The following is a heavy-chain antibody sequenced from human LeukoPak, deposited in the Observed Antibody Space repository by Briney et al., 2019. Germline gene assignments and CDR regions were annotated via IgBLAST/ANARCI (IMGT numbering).Heavy chain of an antibody. CDR1: GFTFSSYA. Sequence: GRSLRLSCAASGFTFSSYAMHWVRQAPGKGLEWVAVISYDGSNKHYADSAKGRFTISRDNSKNTLYLQMNSLRAEDTAVYYCARDYDILSGFDYWGQGTLVTVSS. CDR3: ARDYDILSGFDY. CDR2: ISYDGSNK. J-gene: IGHJ4*02. D-gene: IGHD3-9*01. V-gene: IGHV3-30-3*01.